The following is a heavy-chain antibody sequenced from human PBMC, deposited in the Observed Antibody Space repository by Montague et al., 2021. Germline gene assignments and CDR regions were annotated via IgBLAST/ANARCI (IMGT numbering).Heavy chain of an antibody. D-gene: IGHD3-10*01. Sequence: SLRLSCAASGFTFSSYGMHWVRQAPGKGLEWVAVIWYDRSNKYYADFVKGRFTISRDNSENTLYLQMNSLRAEDTAVYYCARVSGSGSYYNGADAFDIWGQGTVVTVSS. CDR2: IWYDRSNK. V-gene: IGHV3-33*01. CDR1: GFTFSSYG. CDR3: ARVSGSGSYYNGADAFDI. J-gene: IGHJ3*02.